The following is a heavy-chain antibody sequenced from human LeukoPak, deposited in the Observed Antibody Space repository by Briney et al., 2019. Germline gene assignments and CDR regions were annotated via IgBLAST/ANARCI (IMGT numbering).Heavy chain of an antibody. CDR1: GFTFSSYS. V-gene: IGHV3-21*01. CDR2: ISSSSSYI. Sequence: GGSLRLSCAASGFTFSSYSMNWVRQAPGKGLEWVSSISSSSSYIYYADSVKGRFTISRDNAKNSLYLQMNSLRAEDTAVYYCARDPYYYESSGYSGFDYWGQGTLVTVSS. CDR3: ARDPYYYESSGYSGFDY. J-gene: IGHJ4*02. D-gene: IGHD3-22*01.